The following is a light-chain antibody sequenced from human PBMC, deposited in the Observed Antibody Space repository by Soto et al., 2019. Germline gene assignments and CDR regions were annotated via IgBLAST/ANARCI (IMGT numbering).Light chain of an antibody. V-gene: IGKV3-20*01. Sequence: EIVFTQSPGTLSLSPGERATLSCRASQSVSNSYLAWYQQKPGQAPSLLIYGVSSRATGIPDRFSGSGSGTDFTLTISRLEPEDSAVYYCQQYGSSPKAFGQGTKVDIK. CDR2: GVS. CDR3: QQYGSSPKA. J-gene: IGKJ1*01. CDR1: QSVSNSY.